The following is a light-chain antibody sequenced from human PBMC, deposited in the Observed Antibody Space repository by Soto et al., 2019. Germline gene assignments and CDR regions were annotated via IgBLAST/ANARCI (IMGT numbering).Light chain of an antibody. CDR3: QQYGSSPPFT. V-gene: IGKV3-20*01. Sequence: EIVLTQSPGTLSLSPGERATLSCRASQSVSSSYLAWYQQKPGQAPRLLIYGASCRATGIPDRFSGSGSVTDFTLTISRLEPEDFAVYYCQQYGSSPPFTFGPGTKVDIK. J-gene: IGKJ3*01. CDR1: QSVSSSY. CDR2: GAS.